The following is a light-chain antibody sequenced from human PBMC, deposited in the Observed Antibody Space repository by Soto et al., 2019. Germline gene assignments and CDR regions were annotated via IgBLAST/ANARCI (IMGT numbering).Light chain of an antibody. J-gene: IGKJ5*01. Sequence: EIVLTQSPGTLSLSPGERATLSCRASQSVTSNYLAWYQLKPGQAPRLLIYAASNTATGIPDRFSGSGSGTDFTLSISRLEPEDFAAYYCQQYGSTPSITFGQGTRLEIK. V-gene: IGKV3-20*01. CDR2: AAS. CDR3: QQYGSTPSIT. CDR1: QSVTSNY.